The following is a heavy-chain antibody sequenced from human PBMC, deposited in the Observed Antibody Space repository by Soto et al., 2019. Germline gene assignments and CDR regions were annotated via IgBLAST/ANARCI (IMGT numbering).Heavy chain of an antibody. CDR2: IIPNCGTT. D-gene: IGHD2-2*01. CDR3: AAGIIVVVPAAPDY. Sequence: SVKVSCKASGGTFSSYAISWVRQAPGQGLEWMGGIIPNCGTTGYAQKFQGRVTMTTNTSTSTAYMELSSLRSEDTAVYYCAAGIIVVVPAAPDYWGQGTLVNVSS. CDR1: GGTFSSYA. V-gene: IGHV1-69*05. J-gene: IGHJ4*02.